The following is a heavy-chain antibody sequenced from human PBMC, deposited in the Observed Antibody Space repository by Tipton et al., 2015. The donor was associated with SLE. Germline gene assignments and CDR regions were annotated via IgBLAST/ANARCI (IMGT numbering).Heavy chain of an antibody. V-gene: IGHV4-38-2*01. CDR2: IYHSGST. CDR1: GASISSGFY. Sequence: TLSLTCALSGASISSGFYWGWIRQPPGKGLEWIGSIYHSGSTYYNPSLKNRVTMSVDTSKNQFSLELSSVTAADTAVYYCARPGEAYSWDAFDIWGQGTMVTVSS. D-gene: IGHD2-21*01. J-gene: IGHJ3*02. CDR3: ARPGEAYSWDAFDI.